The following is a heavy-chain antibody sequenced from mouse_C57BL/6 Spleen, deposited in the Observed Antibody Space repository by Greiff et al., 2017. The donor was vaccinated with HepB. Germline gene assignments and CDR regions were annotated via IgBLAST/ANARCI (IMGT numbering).Heavy chain of an antibody. CDR3: ARPGDYGSIPYYFDY. Sequence: EVKLMESGGGLVKPGGSLKLSCAASGFTFSDYGMHWVRQAPEKGLEWVAYISSGSSTIYYADTVKGRFTISRDNAKNTLFLQMTSLRSEDTAMYYCARPGDYGSIPYYFDYWGQGTTLTVSS. V-gene: IGHV5-17*01. CDR2: ISSGSSTI. CDR1: GFTFSDYG. J-gene: IGHJ2*01. D-gene: IGHD1-1*01.